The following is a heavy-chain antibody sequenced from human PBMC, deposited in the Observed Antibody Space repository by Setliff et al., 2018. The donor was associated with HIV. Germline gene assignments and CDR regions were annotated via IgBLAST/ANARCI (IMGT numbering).Heavy chain of an antibody. D-gene: IGHD1-1*01. CDR1: GYTFTNFG. CDR3: ARDRGYNYLNYYYGMDV. Sequence: ASVKVSCKASGYTFTNFGISWVRQAPGQGPEWMGWISGCNGNTNYAEKFQGRLTLTTDTSTSTVYLELRSLTSDDTAVYYCARDRGYNYLNYYYGMDVWGQGAAVTVSS. CDR2: ISGCNGNT. J-gene: IGHJ6*02. V-gene: IGHV1-18*01.